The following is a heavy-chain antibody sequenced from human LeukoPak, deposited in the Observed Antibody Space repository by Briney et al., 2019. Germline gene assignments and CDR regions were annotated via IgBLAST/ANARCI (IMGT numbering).Heavy chain of an antibody. CDR2: IIPIFGTT. J-gene: IGHJ4*02. CDR1: GGTFSNYA. V-gene: IGHV1-69*05. Sequence: ASVKVSCKASGGTFSNYAISWVRQAPGQGPEWMGRIIPIFGTTNYAQKFQGRVTITTDESTSTAYMELSSLRSEDTAVYYCARDGPRLQLNYWGQGTLVTVSS. CDR3: ARDGPRLQLNY. D-gene: IGHD5-24*01.